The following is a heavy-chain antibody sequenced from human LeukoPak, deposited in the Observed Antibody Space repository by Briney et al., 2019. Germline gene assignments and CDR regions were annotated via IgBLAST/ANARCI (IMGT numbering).Heavy chain of an antibody. Sequence: PGGSLRLSCAASGFTVTTNYMTWVRQAPGKGLEWVSIIYSGGYTDYADSVKGRFTLSRDNSKNTLDLQMNSLRAEDTAICYCAKDSGRVIVRGDYWFDPWGQGTLVTVSS. CDR1: GFTVTTNY. V-gene: IGHV3-66*01. CDR3: AKDSGRVIVRGDYWFDP. J-gene: IGHJ5*02. CDR2: IYSGGYT. D-gene: IGHD3-10*01.